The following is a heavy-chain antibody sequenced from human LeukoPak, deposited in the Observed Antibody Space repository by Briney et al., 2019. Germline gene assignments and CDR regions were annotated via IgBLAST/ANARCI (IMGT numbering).Heavy chain of an antibody. V-gene: IGHV3-48*02. CDR1: GFTFSSNY. Sequence: GGSLRLSCAASGFTFSSNYMSWVRQAPGKGLEWVSYISGSSSTIHYEDSVKGRFTISRDNAKNSLYLQMNSLGDEDTAVYYCARDLSGSYPFDYWGQGTLVTVSS. CDR2: ISGSSSTI. D-gene: IGHD1-26*01. CDR3: ARDLSGSYPFDY. J-gene: IGHJ4*02.